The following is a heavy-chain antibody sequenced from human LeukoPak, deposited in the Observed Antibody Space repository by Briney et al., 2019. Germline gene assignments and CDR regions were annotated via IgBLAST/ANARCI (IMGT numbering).Heavy chain of an antibody. V-gene: IGHV3-48*03. CDR3: ARDPMTTEGYYYYYMDV. CDR1: GFTFSSYE. J-gene: IGHJ6*03. Sequence: GGSLRLSCAASGFTFSSYEMNWVRQAPGKGLEWVSYISSSGSTIYYADSVKGPFTISRDNAKNSLYLQMNSLRTEDTAVYYCARDPMTTEGYYYYYMDVWGKGATVTVSS. D-gene: IGHD4-11*01. CDR2: ISSSGSTI.